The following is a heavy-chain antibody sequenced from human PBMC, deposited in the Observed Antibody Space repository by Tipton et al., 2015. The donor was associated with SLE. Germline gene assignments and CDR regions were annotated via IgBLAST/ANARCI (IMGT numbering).Heavy chain of an antibody. CDR3: AREFLNPVTTVHYYFDL. J-gene: IGHJ2*01. CDR2: IFYSGST. CDR1: GGSISGSSYY. V-gene: IGHV4-39*07. Sequence: TLSLTCTVSGGSISGSSYYWGWVRQPPGKGLEWIGSIFYSGSTSYNPSLKSRVTISVDTSKNQFSLKLSSVTAADTAVYYCAREFLNPVTTVHYYFDLWGRGTLVTVSS. D-gene: IGHD4-11*01.